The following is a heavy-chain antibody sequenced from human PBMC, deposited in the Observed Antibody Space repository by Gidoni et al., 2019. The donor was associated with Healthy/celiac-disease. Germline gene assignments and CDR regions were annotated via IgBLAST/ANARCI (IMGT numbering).Heavy chain of an antibody. V-gene: IGHV1-2*06. J-gene: IGHJ2*01. CDR3: ATLIYCSGGRGSCWYFDL. CDR2: INPNRGGT. Sequence: QVQLVQSGAAVKKPGASVKVSCKASGYTFTVYYMHWVRQAPGQGLEWMGRINPNRGGTNYAQKFQGRVTMTRDTSISTAYMELSRLRSDDTAVYYCATLIYCSGGRGSCWYFDLWGRGTLVTVSS. D-gene: IGHD2-15*01. CDR1: GYTFTVYY.